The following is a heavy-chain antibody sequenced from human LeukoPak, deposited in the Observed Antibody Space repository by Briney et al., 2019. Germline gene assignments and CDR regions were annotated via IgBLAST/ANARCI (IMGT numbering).Heavy chain of an antibody. CDR1: GGSISSSSYY. V-gene: IGHV4-39*01. J-gene: IGHJ3*01. Sequence: PSETLSLTCTVSGGSISSSSYYWGWIRQPPGKGLEWIGSIYYSGSTYYNPSLKSRVTISVDTSKNQFSLKLSSVTTADTAVYYCASPFALSGSKWGQGTMVTVSS. D-gene: IGHD3-10*01. CDR2: IYYSGST. CDR3: ASPFALSGSK.